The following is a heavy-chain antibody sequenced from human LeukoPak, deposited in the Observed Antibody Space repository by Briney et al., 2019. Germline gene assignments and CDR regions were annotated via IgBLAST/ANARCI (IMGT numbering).Heavy chain of an antibody. CDR2: VYTSGST. D-gene: IGHD2-2*01. J-gene: IGHJ6*04. Sequence: SETLSLTCSVSGGSISGYYWTWLRQPAGKGLEWIGRVYTSGSTHYNPSLTTRLTMSVDTSKNQFSLKLNSVTAADTAVYYCARVEMGSEVSCCFAAVWGKGTTVTVSS. CDR3: ARVEMGSEVSCCFAAV. V-gene: IGHV4-4*07. CDR1: GGSISGYY.